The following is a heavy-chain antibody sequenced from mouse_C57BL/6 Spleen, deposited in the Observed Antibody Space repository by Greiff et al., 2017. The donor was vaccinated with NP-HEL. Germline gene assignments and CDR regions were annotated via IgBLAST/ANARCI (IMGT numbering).Heavy chain of an antibody. CDR1: GFTFSDYG. V-gene: IGHV5-17*01. Sequence: EVQLVQSGAGLVKPGGSLKLSCAASGFTFSDYGMHWVRQAPEKGLEWVGYISRGSSTIYYADTVKGRFTISRDNAKNTLFLQMTSLRSEDAAVYYYGRTELRSWYFDVWGTGTTVTVSS. CDR3: GRTELRSWYFDV. CDR2: ISRGSSTI. J-gene: IGHJ1*03.